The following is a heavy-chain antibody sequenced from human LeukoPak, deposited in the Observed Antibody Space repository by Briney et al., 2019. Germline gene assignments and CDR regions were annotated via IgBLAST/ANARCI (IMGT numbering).Heavy chain of an antibody. D-gene: IGHD3-3*01. CDR2: NIPILGIA. CDR1: GGTFSSYT. CDR3: ARDLGNDLRFLEWGMFG. V-gene: IGHV1-69*04. Sequence: GASVKVSCKASGGTFSSYTISWVRQAPGQGLEWMGRNIPILGIANYAQKFQGRVTITADKSTSTAYMELSSLRSEDTAVYYCARDLGNDLRFLEWGMFGWGQGTLVTVSS. J-gene: IGHJ4*02.